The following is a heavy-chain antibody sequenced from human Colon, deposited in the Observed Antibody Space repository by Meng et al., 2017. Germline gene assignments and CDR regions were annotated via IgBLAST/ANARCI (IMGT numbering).Heavy chain of an antibody. D-gene: IGHD3-10*01. CDR1: GYTFTSYG. CDR2: ISAYNGNT. V-gene: IGHV1-18*01. CDR3: ARDRSLYYGSGSYYRFLFDP. J-gene: IGHJ5*02. Sequence: QVQLVQSGAEVKKPGASVKVSCKASGYTFTSYGISWVRQAPGQGLEWMGWISAYNGNTNYAQKLQGRVTMTTDTSTSTAYMELRSLRSDDTAVYYCARDRSLYYGSGSYYRFLFDPWGQGTLVTVSS.